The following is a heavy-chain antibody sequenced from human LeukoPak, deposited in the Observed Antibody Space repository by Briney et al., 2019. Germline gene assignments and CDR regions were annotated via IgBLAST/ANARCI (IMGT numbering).Heavy chain of an antibody. CDR3: ARATEGWYYMYV. V-gene: IGHV4-38-2*02. CDR2: IYHNGST. J-gene: IGHJ6*03. Sequence: PSETLSLTCSVSGYSMSSGYYWWLLRPPPGKGLGWNGSIYHNGSTYYHPSLKGRVTISVDASKNQFSLKLSSVTAADTAVYYCARATEGWYYMYVWGKGTTVTVSS. CDR1: GYSMSSGYY.